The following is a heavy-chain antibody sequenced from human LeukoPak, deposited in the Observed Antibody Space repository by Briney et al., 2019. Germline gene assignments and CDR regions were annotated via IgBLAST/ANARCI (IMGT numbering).Heavy chain of an antibody. CDR1: GFTFDDYA. CDR3: AKDSGSYLNDAFDI. Sequence: GGSLRLSCAASGFTFDDYAMHWVRQAPGKVLEWVSLISGDGGSTYYADSVKGRFTISRDNSKNSLYLQMNSLRTEDTALYYCAKDSGSYLNDAFDIWGQGTMVTVSS. J-gene: IGHJ3*02. D-gene: IGHD3-10*01. CDR2: ISGDGGST. V-gene: IGHV3-43*02.